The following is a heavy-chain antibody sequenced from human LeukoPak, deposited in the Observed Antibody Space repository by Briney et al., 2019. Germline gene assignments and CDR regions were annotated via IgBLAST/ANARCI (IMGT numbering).Heavy chain of an antibody. V-gene: IGHV3-21*01. CDR1: GFTFSSYS. CDR3: ARELPYYYESSGAFDI. J-gene: IGHJ3*02. CDR2: ISSSSSYI. Sequence: GGSLRLSCAASGFTFSSYSMNWVRQAPGKGLEWVSSISSSSSYIYYADSVKGRFTISRDNAKNSLYLQMNSLRAEDTAVYYCARELPYYYESSGAFDIWGQGTMVTVAS. D-gene: IGHD3-22*01.